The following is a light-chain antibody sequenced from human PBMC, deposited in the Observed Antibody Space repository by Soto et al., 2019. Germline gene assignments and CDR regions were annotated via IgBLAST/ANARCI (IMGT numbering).Light chain of an antibody. CDR1: QSFSNY. V-gene: IGKV1-39*01. Sequence: QLTQSPSSVSASVGDRITITCRTSQSFSNYLTWYQHKPGKAPKLLIYSATVLQSGVPSRFSGSGSGTDFTLTISRLQPEDSATYYCQQTYTIPWTFGQGTKVDI. J-gene: IGKJ1*01. CDR3: QQTYTIPWT. CDR2: SAT.